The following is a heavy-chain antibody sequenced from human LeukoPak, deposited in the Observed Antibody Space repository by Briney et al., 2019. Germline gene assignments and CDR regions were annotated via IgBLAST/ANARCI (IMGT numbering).Heavy chain of an antibody. CDR3: ARLLGRLNDYVWGSYRYVDY. J-gene: IGHJ4*02. CDR1: GYTFTGYY. Sequence: ASVKVSCKASGYTFTGYYMHWLRQAPGQGLEWMGWISAYNGNTNYAQKLQGRVTMTTDTSTSTAYMELRSLRSDDTAVYYCARLLGRLNDYVWGSYRYVDYWGQGTLVTVSS. V-gene: IGHV1-18*04. CDR2: ISAYNGNT. D-gene: IGHD3-16*02.